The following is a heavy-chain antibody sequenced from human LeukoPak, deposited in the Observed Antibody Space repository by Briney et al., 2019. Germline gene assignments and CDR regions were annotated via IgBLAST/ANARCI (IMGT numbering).Heavy chain of an antibody. Sequence: GGSLRLSCAVSGFTVNTNYMSWVRQAPGKGLEWVSSIYSGGSTFYADSVKGRFTISRDNSKNTLYLQMNSLRAEDTAVYYCARINGYSYGYNDYWGQGTLVTVSS. CDR1: GFTVNTNY. V-gene: IGHV3-53*05. CDR2: IYSGGST. J-gene: IGHJ4*02. CDR3: ARINGYSYGYNDY. D-gene: IGHD5-18*01.